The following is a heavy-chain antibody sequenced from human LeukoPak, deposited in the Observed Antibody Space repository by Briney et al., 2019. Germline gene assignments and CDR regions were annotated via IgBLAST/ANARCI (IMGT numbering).Heavy chain of an antibody. CDR3: AKDIYGDFDAFDV. CDR2: TSSSDPGT. D-gene: IGHD4-17*01. V-gene: IGHV3-23*01. CDR1: GFPLSSYA. J-gene: IGHJ3*01. Sequence: GGSLRLSCAASGFPLSSYAMSWVRQGPGKGLEWVAATSSSDPGTYHADSVRGRFTISRDNSKNTLYVQMNSLRVEDTAVYYCAKDIYGDFDAFDVWDQGTMVTVS.